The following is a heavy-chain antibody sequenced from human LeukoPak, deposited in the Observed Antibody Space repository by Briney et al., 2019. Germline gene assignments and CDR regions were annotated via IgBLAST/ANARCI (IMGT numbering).Heavy chain of an antibody. Sequence: GGSLRLPCAASGFNFGSYSMTWVRQAPGKGLEWVSVISADSATTFYADSVKGRSTISRDNAKNTVFLQMSSLRAEDTALYYCARKSASGNYPLDYWGQGTLVTVSS. D-gene: IGHD3-10*01. V-gene: IGHV3-23*01. CDR1: GFNFGSYS. CDR3: ARKSASGNYPLDY. J-gene: IGHJ4*02. CDR2: ISADSATT.